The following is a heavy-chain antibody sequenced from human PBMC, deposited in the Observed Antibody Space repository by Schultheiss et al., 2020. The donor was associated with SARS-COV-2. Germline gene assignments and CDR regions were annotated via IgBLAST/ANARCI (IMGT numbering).Heavy chain of an antibody. V-gene: IGHV1-18*04. CDR1: GYTFTGYY. Sequence: ASVKVSCKASGYTFTGYYMHWVRQAPGQGLEWMGWISAYNGATDYVPKFQDRVTMTTDTSTRTAYLELRNLRSDDTAVYYCVRDPYLDFWGPGTLVTVSS. CDR3: VRDPYLDF. CDR2: ISAYNGAT. J-gene: IGHJ4*02.